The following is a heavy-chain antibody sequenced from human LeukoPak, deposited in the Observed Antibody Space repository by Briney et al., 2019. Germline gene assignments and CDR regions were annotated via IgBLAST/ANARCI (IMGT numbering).Heavy chain of an antibody. J-gene: IGHJ4*02. CDR3: AKESYYDSSTEFDY. CDR1: GFTFSNYA. CDR2: ISANGGGT. V-gene: IGHV3-23*01. Sequence: GGSLRLSCAASGFTFSNYAMSWVRQAPGKGLEWVSAISANGGGTYYADSVKGRFTISRDNSKNTLYLQMNSLRAEDTAVYYCAKESYYDSSTEFDYWGQGTLVTVSS. D-gene: IGHD3-22*01.